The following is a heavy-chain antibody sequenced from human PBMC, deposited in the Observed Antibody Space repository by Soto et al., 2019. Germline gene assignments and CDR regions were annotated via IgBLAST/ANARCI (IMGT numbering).Heavy chain of an antibody. CDR2: IGSDGTIT. CDR1: GYFFSAYG. Sequence: EVQVVESGGTLVKPGGSLRLACEGTGYFFSAYGMNWVRQAPGKGLEWVSNIGSDGTITTYAESVRGRFTVSRDNAKNSVYLQMNNLRHEDTAVYYCARDLRTNWGQGTLVSVSS. CDR3: ARDLRTN. V-gene: IGHV3-48*02. J-gene: IGHJ4*02.